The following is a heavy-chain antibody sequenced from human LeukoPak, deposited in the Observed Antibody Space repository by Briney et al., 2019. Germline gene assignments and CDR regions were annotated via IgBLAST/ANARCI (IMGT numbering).Heavy chain of an antibody. J-gene: IGHJ4*02. Sequence: SVTVSCTASGGTFSSYAISWVRQAPGQGLEWMGGIIPIFGTANYAQKFQGRVTITADESTSTAYIELSSLRSEDTAVYYCARGMGYSSGWYFDYWGQGTLVTVSS. CDR3: ARGMGYSSGWYFDY. CDR2: IIPIFGTA. CDR1: GGTFSSYA. D-gene: IGHD6-19*01. V-gene: IGHV1-69*01.